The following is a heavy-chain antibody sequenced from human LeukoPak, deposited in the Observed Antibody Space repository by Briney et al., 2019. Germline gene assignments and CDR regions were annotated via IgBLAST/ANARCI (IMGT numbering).Heavy chain of an antibody. V-gene: IGHV4-34*01. CDR2: INHRGST. CDR1: GGSFSGYY. Sequence: SETLSLTRPVYGGSFSGYYCSWIRHPPGKGLESIGEINHRGSTNYNPSLKSRVTISVDTSKKQFSLKLSSVTPVVTAVYYCARLYDSSGYYYSRKRAYDYLGQGALVNVSS. CDR3: ARLYDSSGYYYSRKRAYDY. J-gene: IGHJ4*02. D-gene: IGHD3-22*01.